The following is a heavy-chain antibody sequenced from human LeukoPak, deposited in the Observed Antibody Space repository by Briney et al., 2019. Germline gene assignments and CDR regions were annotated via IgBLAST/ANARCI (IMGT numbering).Heavy chain of an antibody. D-gene: IGHD6-19*01. CDR3: AGDKTTGGWYEFDY. V-gene: IGHV3-30*02. CDR1: GFTFSSYG. CDR2: IRYDGSNK. J-gene: IGHJ4*02. Sequence: GGSLRLSCAASGFTFSSYGMHWVRQAPGKGLEWVAFIRYDGSNKYYADSVKGRFTISRDNSKNTLYLQMNSLRAEDTAVYYCAGDKTTGGWYEFDYWGQGNLVTVSS.